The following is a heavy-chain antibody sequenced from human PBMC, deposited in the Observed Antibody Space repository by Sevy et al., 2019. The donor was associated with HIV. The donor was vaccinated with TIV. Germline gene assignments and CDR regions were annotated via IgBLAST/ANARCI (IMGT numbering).Heavy chain of an antibody. CDR1: GFTFSSYG. Sequence: GGSLRLSCAASGFTFSSYGMHWVRQAPGKGLEWVAVIWYDGSNKYYADSVKGRFTIAIDNSKNTLYLQMNSLRAEDTAVYYCARDSFSVGATTGFRYYYGMDVWGQGTTVTVSS. J-gene: IGHJ6*02. V-gene: IGHV3-33*01. CDR3: ARDSFSVGATTGFRYYYGMDV. D-gene: IGHD1-26*01. CDR2: IWYDGSNK.